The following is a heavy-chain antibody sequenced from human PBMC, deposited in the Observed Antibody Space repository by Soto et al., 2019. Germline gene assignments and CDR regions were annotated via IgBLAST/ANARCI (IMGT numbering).Heavy chain of an antibody. D-gene: IGHD1-7*01. J-gene: IGHJ5*02. CDR1: GYTFTSYG. Sequence: ASVKVSCKASGYTFTSYGISWVRQAPGQGLEWMGWISAYNGNTNYAQKLQGRVTMTTDTSTSTAYMELRSLRSDDTAVYYCARGSIIDLINWNYWVEDNWFDPWGQGTLVTVSS. CDR3: ARGSIIDLINWNYWVEDNWFDP. V-gene: IGHV1-18*01. CDR2: ISAYNGNT.